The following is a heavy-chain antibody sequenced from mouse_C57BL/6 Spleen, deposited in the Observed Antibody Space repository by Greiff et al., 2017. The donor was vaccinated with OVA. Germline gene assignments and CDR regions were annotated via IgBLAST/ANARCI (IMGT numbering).Heavy chain of an antibody. CDR3: ARRPLITTVVARGAY. Sequence: QVQLQQPGAELVKPGASVKLSCKASGYTFTSYWMQWVKQRPGQGLEWIGEIDPSDSYTNYNQKFKGKATLTVDTSSSTADMQLSSLTSEDSAVYYCARRPLITTVVARGAYWGQGTLVTVSA. CDR1: GYTFTSYW. V-gene: IGHV1-50*01. CDR2: IDPSDSYT. J-gene: IGHJ3*01. D-gene: IGHD1-1*01.